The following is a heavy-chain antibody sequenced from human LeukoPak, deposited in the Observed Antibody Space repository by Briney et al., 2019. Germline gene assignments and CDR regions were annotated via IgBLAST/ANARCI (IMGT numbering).Heavy chain of an antibody. D-gene: IGHD6-13*01. CDR1: GFSLRSSE. V-gene: IGHV3-48*03. Sequence: AGGSLRLSCAASGFSLRSSEMNWVRQAPGKGPEWVAHINSADNVEYYTDSVRGRFTMSRDNAKDLLYLQMNSLRDEDTAVYYCARFPTYGYTTTRYFDYWGQGTLVTVSS. J-gene: IGHJ4*02. CDR2: INSADNVE. CDR3: ARFPTYGYTTTRYFDY.